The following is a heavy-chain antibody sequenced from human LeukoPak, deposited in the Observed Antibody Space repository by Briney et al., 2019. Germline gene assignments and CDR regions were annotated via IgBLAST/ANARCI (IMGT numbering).Heavy chain of an antibody. CDR1: GFTFSKYG. Sequence: PGGSLRLSCAASGFTFSKYGMHWVRQAPGKGLEWVAVISYDESDKYYADSVKGRFTISRDNSKNTLYLQMNSLRAEDTAVYYCAREYGDYLDYWGQGTLVTVSS. V-gene: IGHV3-30*03. CDR3: AREYGDYLDY. J-gene: IGHJ4*02. D-gene: IGHD4-17*01. CDR2: ISYDESDK.